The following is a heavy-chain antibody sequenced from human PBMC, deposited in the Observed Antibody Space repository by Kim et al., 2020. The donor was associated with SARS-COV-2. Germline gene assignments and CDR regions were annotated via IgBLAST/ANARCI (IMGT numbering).Heavy chain of an antibody. D-gene: IGHD3-22*01. J-gene: IGHJ4*02. V-gene: IGHV3-11*01. CDR2: SSSSGTTM. Sequence: GGALRLSCAASGFTFSDYYMSWILQAPGKGLEWFSYSSSSGTTMYYADSVKGRFTISRDNAKNSLYLQMKSLRAEDTAGYYCATASGYDYATDWGQGTL. CDR1: GFTFSDYY. CDR3: ATASGYDYATD.